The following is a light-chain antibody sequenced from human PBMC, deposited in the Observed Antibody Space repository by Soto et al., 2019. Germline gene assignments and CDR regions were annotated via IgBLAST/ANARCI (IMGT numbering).Light chain of an antibody. Sequence: EIVLTQSPGTLSLSPVERATLSCRASQSVSSSYLAWYQQKPGQAPRLLIYGASSRATGIPDRFTGSGSGTDFALTISRLEPEDFGVYYCQQYGDSPLTSGPGTKVDI. V-gene: IGKV3-20*01. CDR3: QQYGDSPLT. CDR2: GAS. CDR1: QSVSSSY. J-gene: IGKJ3*01.